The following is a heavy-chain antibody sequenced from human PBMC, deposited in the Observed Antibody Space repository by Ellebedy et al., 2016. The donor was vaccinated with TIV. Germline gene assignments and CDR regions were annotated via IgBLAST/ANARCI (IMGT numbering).Heavy chain of an antibody. V-gene: IGHV3-23*01. CDR2: ISGSGGST. CDR1: GFTFSSYA. D-gene: IGHD3-10*01. J-gene: IGHJ4*02. CDR3: TTEELYDY. Sequence: GESLKISCAASGFTFSSYAMSWVRQAPGKGLEWVSAISGSGGSTYYADSVKGRFTISRDNSKNTLYLQMNSLRAEDTAVYYCTTEELYDYWGQGTLVTVSS.